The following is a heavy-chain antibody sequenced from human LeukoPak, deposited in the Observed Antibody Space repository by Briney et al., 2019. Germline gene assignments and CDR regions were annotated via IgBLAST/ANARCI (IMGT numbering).Heavy chain of an antibody. D-gene: IGHD6-6*01. CDR2: MNPNSGNT. J-gene: IGHJ4*02. Sequence: GASVKVSCKASGYTFTSYDINWVRQATGQGLEWMGWMNPNSGNTGYAQKFQGRVTMTSNTTISTAYMELSSLRSEDTAVYYCARGPQYSSSSARYSPSTAYYFDYWGQGTLVTVSS. CDR3: ARGPQYSSSSARYSPSTAYYFDY. CDR1: GYTFTSYD. V-gene: IGHV1-8*01.